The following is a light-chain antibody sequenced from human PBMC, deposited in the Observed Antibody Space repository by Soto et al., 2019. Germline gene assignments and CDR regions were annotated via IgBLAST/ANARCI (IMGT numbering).Light chain of an antibody. V-gene: IGKV1-39*01. CDR1: QSISSY. CDR3: QQSYSTPVT. Sequence: DIQMTQSPSSLSASVGDRVTITCRASQSISSYLNWYQQKPGKAPKLLIYAASSLQSGVPSRFSGSGSGTDFTLTISSLQPEDFVTYYCQQSYSTPVTFGGGTKVDIK. CDR2: AAS. J-gene: IGKJ4*01.